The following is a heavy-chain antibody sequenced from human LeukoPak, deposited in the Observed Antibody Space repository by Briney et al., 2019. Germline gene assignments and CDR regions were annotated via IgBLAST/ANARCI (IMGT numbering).Heavy chain of an antibody. CDR2: ICYSGST. V-gene: IGHV4-39*01. Sequence: PSETLSLTCTVSGGSISSSSYYWGWIRQPPGKGLEWIGSICYSGSTYYNPSLKSRVTISVDTSKNQFSLKLSSVTAADTAVYYCARQRGSYDFWSGYSLVYWFDPWGQGTLVTVSS. CDR1: GGSISSSSYY. CDR3: ARQRGSYDFWSGYSLVYWFDP. J-gene: IGHJ5*02. D-gene: IGHD3-3*01.